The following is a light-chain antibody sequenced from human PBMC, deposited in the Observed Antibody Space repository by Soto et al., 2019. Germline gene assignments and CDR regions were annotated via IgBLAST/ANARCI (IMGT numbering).Light chain of an antibody. CDR3: QQYYSYPRT. J-gene: IGKJ1*01. CDR1: QGISSY. V-gene: IGKV1-8*01. Sequence: AIRMTQYPSSLSSSTGDRVTITCRASQGISSYLAWYQQKPGKAPKLLIYAASTLQSGVPSRFSGSGSGTDFTLTISCLQSEDFATYYCQQYYSYPRTVGQGTKVDIK. CDR2: AAS.